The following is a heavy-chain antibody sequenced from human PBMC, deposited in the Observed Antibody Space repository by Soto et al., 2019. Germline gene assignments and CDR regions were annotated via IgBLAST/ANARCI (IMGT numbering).Heavy chain of an antibody. CDR2: ISAYNGNT. V-gene: IGHV1-18*01. Sequence: ASVKVSCKASGYTFTSYGISWVRQAPGQGLEWKGWISAYNGNTNYAQKLQGRVTMTTDTSTSTAYMELRSLRSDDTAVYYCARNPVRYSSSWYAFDIWGQGTMVTVSS. D-gene: IGHD6-13*01. CDR3: ARNPVRYSSSWYAFDI. CDR1: GYTFTSYG. J-gene: IGHJ3*02.